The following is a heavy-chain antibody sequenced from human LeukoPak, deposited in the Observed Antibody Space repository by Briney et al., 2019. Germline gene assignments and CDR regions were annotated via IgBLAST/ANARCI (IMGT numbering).Heavy chain of an antibody. CDR2: INPNSGGT. CDR3: ASXYYXSSGYRSFDY. V-gene: IGHV1-2*06. D-gene: IGHD3-22*01. CDR1: GYTFTGYY. Sequence: ASVKVSCKASGYTFTGYYMHWVRQAPGQGLEWMGRINPNSGGTNYAQKFQGRVTMTRDTSISTAYMELSRLRSDDTAVYYCASXYYXSSGYRSFDYWGQGTLVTVSS. J-gene: IGHJ4*02.